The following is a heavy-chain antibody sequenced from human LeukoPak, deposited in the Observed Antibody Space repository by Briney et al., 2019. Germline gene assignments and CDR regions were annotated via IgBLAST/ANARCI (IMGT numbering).Heavy chain of an antibody. CDR3: ARGSSAGYYYGMDV. CDR1: GGTFSSYA. CDR2: IIPFFGTA. D-gene: IGHD2-15*01. V-gene: IGHV1-69*13. J-gene: IGHJ6*04. Sequence: ASVKVSCKASGGTFSSYAISWVRQAPGQGLEWMGWIIPFFGTANYAQKIQGRVTMTADESTSTAYMELSSLRSEDTAVYYCARGSSAGYYYGMDVWGKGTTVTVSS.